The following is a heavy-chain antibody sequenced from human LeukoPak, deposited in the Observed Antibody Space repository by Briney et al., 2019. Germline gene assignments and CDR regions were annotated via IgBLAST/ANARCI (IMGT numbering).Heavy chain of an antibody. Sequence: GGSLRLSCATSGFTFSRYAMHWVRQAPGKGLEWVAGISYDGNNPYYADSVRGRFTISRDDARNSLFLQMNGLRADDTAVYYCTRENYVPDSWGQGTLVTVSS. CDR2: ISYDGNNP. V-gene: IGHV3-30-3*01. CDR3: TRENYVPDS. CDR1: GFTFSRYA. D-gene: IGHD3-10*02. J-gene: IGHJ5*02.